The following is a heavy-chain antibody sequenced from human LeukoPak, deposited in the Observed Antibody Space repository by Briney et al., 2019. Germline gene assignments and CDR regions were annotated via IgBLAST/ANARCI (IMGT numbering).Heavy chain of an antibody. CDR1: GVSISSYY. Sequence: PSETLSLTCNVSGVSISSYYWSWIRQPAGKGLEWIGRIYSTGTSDYNPSLKGRASMSVDTSRNQISLKLSSVTAADTAFYYCARDLNSWTSYLVLWGQGPLVTVSS. CDR3: ARDLNSWTSYLVL. D-gene: IGHD3/OR15-3a*01. V-gene: IGHV4-4*07. J-gene: IGHJ4*02. CDR2: IYSTGTS.